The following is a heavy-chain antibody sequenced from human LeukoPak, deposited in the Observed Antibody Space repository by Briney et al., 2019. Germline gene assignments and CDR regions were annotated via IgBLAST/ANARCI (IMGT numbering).Heavy chain of an antibody. CDR1: GFTFSSYW. CDR2: IKQDGSGK. V-gene: IGHV3-7*01. Sequence: GGSLRLSCAASGFTFSSYWMSWVRQAPGKGLEWVANIKQDGSGKYYVDSVKGRFTISRDNAKNSLYLQMNSLRAEDTAVYYCARDPAMVRGVVDYWGQGTLVTVSS. J-gene: IGHJ4*02. CDR3: ARDPAMVRGVVDY. D-gene: IGHD3-10*01.